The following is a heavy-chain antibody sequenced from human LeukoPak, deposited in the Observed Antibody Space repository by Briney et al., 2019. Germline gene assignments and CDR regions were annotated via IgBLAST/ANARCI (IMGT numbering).Heavy chain of an antibody. CDR3: ARGVGDPTSTRYFDL. Sequence: GGSLRLSCAASGFTFSTSAMSWVRQAPGKGLEWVSTISGSGGSTYYADSVKGRFTISRDNAKNSLYLQMNSLRAEDTAVYYCARGVGDPTSTRYFDLWGRGTLVTVSS. D-gene: IGHD1-26*01. CDR1: GFTFSTSA. J-gene: IGHJ2*01. CDR2: ISGSGGST. V-gene: IGHV3-23*01.